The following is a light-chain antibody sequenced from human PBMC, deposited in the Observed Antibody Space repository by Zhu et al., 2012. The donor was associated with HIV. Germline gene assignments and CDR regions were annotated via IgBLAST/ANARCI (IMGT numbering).Light chain of an antibody. V-gene: IGKV1-9*01. CDR3: QQLNTYPLFT. Sequence: DVQLTQSPSFLSASVGDRVTITCRASESIRRYLAWYQQKPGKAPKLLIYDASTLQSGVPSTFSGSGSGTEFTLTISSLQPEDFAIYYCQQLNTYPLFTFGPGPKVDIK. CDR2: DAS. CDR1: ESIRRY. J-gene: IGKJ3*01.